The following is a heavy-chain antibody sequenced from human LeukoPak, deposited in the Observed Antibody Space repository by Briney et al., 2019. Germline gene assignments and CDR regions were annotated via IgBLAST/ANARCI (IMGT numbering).Heavy chain of an antibody. Sequence: ASVKVSCKASGYTFTSYGTSWVRQAPGQGLEWMGWISAYNGNTNYAQKLQGRVTMTTDTSTSTAYMELRSLRSDDTAVYYCARDLFLGVATFYYYGMDVWGQGTTVTVSS. CDR1: GYTFTSYG. CDR2: ISAYNGNT. J-gene: IGHJ6*02. D-gene: IGHD5-12*01. CDR3: ARDLFLGVATFYYYGMDV. V-gene: IGHV1-18*01.